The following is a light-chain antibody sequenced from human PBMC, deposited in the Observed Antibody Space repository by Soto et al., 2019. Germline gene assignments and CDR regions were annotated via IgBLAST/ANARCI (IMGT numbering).Light chain of an antibody. CDR1: SSNIGSKT. CDR2: SIN. CDR3: AAWDDSLIYV. V-gene: IGLV1-44*01. J-gene: IGLJ1*01. Sequence: QSVLTQPPSASGSPGQTITISCSGSSSNIGSKTVNWYQDLPGTAPKLLIYSINRRPSGVSDRFSGSKSGTSASLAISGLQSEDEADYYCAAWDDSLIYVFGTGTKLTVL.